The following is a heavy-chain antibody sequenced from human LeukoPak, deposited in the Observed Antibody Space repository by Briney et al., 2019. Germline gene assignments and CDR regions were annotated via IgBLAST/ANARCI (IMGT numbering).Heavy chain of an antibody. CDR2: MNPNSGNT. Sequence: ASVKVSCKASGYTFTCYDINWVRQATGQGLEWMGWMNPNSGNTGYAQKFQGRVTMTRNTSISTAYMELSSLRSEDTAVYYCARGPMSNQYFQHWGQGTLVTVSS. CDR3: ARGPMSNQYFQH. J-gene: IGHJ1*01. V-gene: IGHV1-8*01. CDR1: GYTFTCYD.